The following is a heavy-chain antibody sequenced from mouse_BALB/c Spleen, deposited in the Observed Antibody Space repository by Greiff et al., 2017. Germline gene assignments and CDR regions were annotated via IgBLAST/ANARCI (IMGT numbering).Heavy chain of an antibody. D-gene: IGHD3-2*01. CDR3: ARRQLGLRYAMDY. Sequence: QVQLQQSGAELARPGASVKMSCKASGYTFTSYTMHWVKQRPGQGLEWIGYINPSSGYTNYNQKFKDKATLTAGKSSSTAYMQLSSLTSEDSAVYYCARRQLGLRYAMDYWGQGTSVTVSS. CDR2: INPSSGYT. V-gene: IGHV1-4*01. CDR1: GYTFTSYT. J-gene: IGHJ4*01.